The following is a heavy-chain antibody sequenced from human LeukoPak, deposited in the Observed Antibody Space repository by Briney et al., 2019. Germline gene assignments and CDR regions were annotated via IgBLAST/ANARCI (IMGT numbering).Heavy chain of an antibody. J-gene: IGHJ2*01. CDR2: ITSSGNAI. D-gene: IGHD2/OR15-2a*01. CDR1: GFTFNTYT. V-gene: IGHV3-48*04. Sequence: GGSLRLSCAASGFTFNTYTMNWVRQAPGKGLEWLSYITSSGNAIYYADSVKGRFTVSRDNAKNSLYLQMNSLRAEDTAVYYCARGADNSLGYFDLWGRGTLVTVSS. CDR3: ARGADNSLGYFDL.